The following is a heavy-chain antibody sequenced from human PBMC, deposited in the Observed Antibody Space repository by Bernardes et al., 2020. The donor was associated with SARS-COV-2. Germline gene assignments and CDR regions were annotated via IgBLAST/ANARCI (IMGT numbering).Heavy chain of an antibody. CDR3: ARLGMTTVTLDV. D-gene: IGHD4-4*01. CDR1: GGSISNNY. V-gene: IGHV4-59*01. Sequence: SETLSLTCTVSGGSISNNYWSWIRQPPGKGLEWIGYIYYTGSRTYNPSLRSRVSISVDTSKNQFSLRLNSVTAADTAVYYCARLGMTTVTLDVWGQGTTVTVSS. J-gene: IGHJ6*02. CDR2: IYYTGSR.